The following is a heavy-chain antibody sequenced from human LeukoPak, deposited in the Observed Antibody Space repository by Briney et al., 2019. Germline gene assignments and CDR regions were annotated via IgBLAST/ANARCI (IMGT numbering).Heavy chain of an antibody. V-gene: IGHV4-39*07. CDR3: ARDLAVGLNWFDP. CDR2: IYYSGST. J-gene: IGHJ5*02. D-gene: IGHD3-16*01. Sequence: PSETLSLTCTVSGGSISSSSYYWGWIRQPPGKGLEWIGSIYYSGSTYYNPSLKSRVTISVDTSKNQFSLKLSSVTAADTAVYYCARDLAVGLNWFDPWGQGTLVTVSS. CDR1: GGSISSSSYY.